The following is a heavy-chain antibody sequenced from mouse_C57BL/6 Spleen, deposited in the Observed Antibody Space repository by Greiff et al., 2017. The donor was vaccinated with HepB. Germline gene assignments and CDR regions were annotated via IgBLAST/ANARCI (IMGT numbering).Heavy chain of an antibody. CDR1: GYTFTGYW. CDR2: ILPGSGST. J-gene: IGHJ2*01. CDR3: ARGNYYGSSRDYYFDY. D-gene: IGHD1-1*01. Sequence: VQLQQSGAELMKPGASVKLSCKATGYTFTGYWIEWVKQRPGHGLEWIGEILPGSGSTNYNEKFKGKATFTADTSSNTAYMQLSSLTTEDSAIYYCARGNYYGSSRDYYFDYWGQGTTLTVSS. V-gene: IGHV1-9*01.